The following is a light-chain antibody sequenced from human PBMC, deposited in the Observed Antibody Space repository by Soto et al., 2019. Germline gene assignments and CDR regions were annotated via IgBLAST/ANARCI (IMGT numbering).Light chain of an antibody. CDR2: EVN. Sequence: QSALTQPASVSGSHGQSITISCTGTSSDVGNYDFVSWYQQHPGKAPKLMIYEVNKWPSGVSNRFSGSKSGNTASLTISGLQAEDEGDYYCCSYARSSTWVFGGGTKVTVL. V-gene: IGLV2-23*02. J-gene: IGLJ3*02. CDR1: SSDVGNYDF. CDR3: CSYARSSTWV.